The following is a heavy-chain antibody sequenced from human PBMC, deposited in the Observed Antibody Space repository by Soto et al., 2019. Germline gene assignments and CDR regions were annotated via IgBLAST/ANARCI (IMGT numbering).Heavy chain of an antibody. CDR3: ARLVYDSSGYRPG. D-gene: IGHD3-22*01. CDR2: IYYSGST. J-gene: IGHJ4*02. CDR1: GGSISSSSYY. Sequence: QLQLQESGPGLVKPSETLSLTCTVSGGSISSSSYYWGWIRQPPGKGLGWIGSIYYSGSTYYNPSLKRRVTIPGDTSKTQFSLKLSSVTAADTAVYYCARLVYDSSGYRPGWGQGTLVTVSS. V-gene: IGHV4-39*01.